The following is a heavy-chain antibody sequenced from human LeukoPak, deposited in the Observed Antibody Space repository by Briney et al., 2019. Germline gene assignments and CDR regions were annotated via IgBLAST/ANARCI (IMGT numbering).Heavy chain of an antibody. CDR2: MNPNGIAA. J-gene: IGHJ4*02. CDR3: ARGRLSTL. CDR1: GYPFSIYD. Sequence: VASVKVSCKASGYPFSIYDVNWVRQAAGQGLEWLGWMNPNGIAAGYSQKFQDRVTLTMDTSTSTAYLELSSLRSEDTAVYYCARGRLSTLWGQGTLVTVSS. D-gene: IGHD2-2*01. V-gene: IGHV1-8*01.